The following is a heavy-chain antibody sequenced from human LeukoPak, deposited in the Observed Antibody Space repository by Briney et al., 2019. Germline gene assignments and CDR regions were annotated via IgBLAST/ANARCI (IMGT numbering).Heavy chain of an antibody. D-gene: IGHD3-9*01. J-gene: IGHJ4*02. CDR2: ISGDGSNT. V-gene: IGHV3-74*01. Sequence: GGSLRLSCVASGFSFNTYWTHWVRQAPGKGLVWVSRISGDGSNTTYADSVKGRFTISRDNAKNTVYLQMNSLRAEDTAVYYCARANYHNNWGQGTLVTVSS. CDR3: ARANYHNN. CDR1: GFSFNTYW.